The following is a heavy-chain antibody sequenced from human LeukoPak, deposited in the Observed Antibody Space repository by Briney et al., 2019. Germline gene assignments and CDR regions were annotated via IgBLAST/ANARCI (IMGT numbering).Heavy chain of an antibody. CDR1: GFTVSSNY. V-gene: IGHV3-66*01. CDR2: IYSGGST. D-gene: IGHD3-10*01. Sequence: GGSLRLSCAASGFTVSSNYMSWVRQAPGKGLEWVSVIYSGGSTYYADSVKGRFTISRDNSKNTLYLQMNSLRAEDTAVYYCARVEGQVGSAFDIWGPGTMVTVSS. CDR3: ARVEGQVGSAFDI. J-gene: IGHJ3*02.